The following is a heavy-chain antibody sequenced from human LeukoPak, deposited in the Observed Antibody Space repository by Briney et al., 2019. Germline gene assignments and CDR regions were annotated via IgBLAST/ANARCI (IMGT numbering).Heavy chain of an antibody. J-gene: IGHJ4*02. CDR1: GLTFSSYA. Sequence: GGSLRLSCAASGLTFSSYAMSWVRQAPGKGLEWVSSITGSGGSTYYADSVKGRFTISRDNSKNTLYLQMNSLRAEDTAAYYCAKGTGDYFDYWGQGTLVTVSS. V-gene: IGHV3-23*01. D-gene: IGHD3/OR15-3a*01. CDR3: AKGTGDYFDY. CDR2: ITGSGGST.